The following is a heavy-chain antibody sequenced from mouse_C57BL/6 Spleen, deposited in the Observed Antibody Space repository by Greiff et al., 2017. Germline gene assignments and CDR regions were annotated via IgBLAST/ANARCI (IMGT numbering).Heavy chain of an antibody. J-gene: IGHJ1*03. Sequence: QVQLQQPGAELVKPGASVKLSCKASGYTFTSYWMHWVKQRPGQGLEWIGMIHPNSGSTNYNEKFKSKATLTVDKSSSTAYMQLSSLTSEDSAVYYCARAGSNYGYFDVWGTGTTVTVSS. CDR3: ARAGSNYGYFDV. CDR1: GYTFTSYW. V-gene: IGHV1-64*01. CDR2: IHPNSGST. D-gene: IGHD2-5*01.